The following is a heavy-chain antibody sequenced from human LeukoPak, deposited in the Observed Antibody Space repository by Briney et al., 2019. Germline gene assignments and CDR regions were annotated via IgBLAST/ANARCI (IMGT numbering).Heavy chain of an antibody. Sequence: GGSLRLSCAASGFIFSDYYMSWIRQAPGKGLEWVSYISSSGSSIYYADSVKGRFTISRDNAKDSLYLQMNSLRAEDTAVYYCAELGITMIGGVWGKGTAVTISS. V-gene: IGHV3-11*04. CDR1: GFIFSDYY. CDR2: ISSSGSSI. CDR3: AELGITMIGGV. J-gene: IGHJ6*04. D-gene: IGHD3-10*02.